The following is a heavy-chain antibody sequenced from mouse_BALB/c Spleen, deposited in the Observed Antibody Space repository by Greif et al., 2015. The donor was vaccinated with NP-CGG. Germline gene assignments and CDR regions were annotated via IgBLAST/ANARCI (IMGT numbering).Heavy chain of an antibody. J-gene: IGHJ4*01. CDR1: GFSLTSYG. V-gene: IGHV2-9*02. CDR2: IWAGGST. Sequence: VKVEESGPGLVAPSQSLSITCTVSGFSLTSYGVHWVRQPPGKGLEWLGVIWAGGSTNYNSALMSRLSISKDNSKSQVFLKMNSPQTDDTAMYYCGSRAMDYWGQGTSVTVSS. D-gene: IGHD1-1*01. CDR3: GSRAMDY.